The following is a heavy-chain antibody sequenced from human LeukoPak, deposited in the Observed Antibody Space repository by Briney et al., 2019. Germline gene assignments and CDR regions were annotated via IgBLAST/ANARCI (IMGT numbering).Heavy chain of an antibody. J-gene: IGHJ4*02. Sequence: SETLSLTCTVSGGSISTYSWSWIRQRPGKGLERIGYIYYSGTPNYNSSLKSRVTISVDTSTNQFSLKLSSVTAADTAVYYCARLDSSGYYVDYWGQGTLVTVSS. D-gene: IGHD3-22*01. CDR1: GGSISTYS. CDR2: IYYSGTP. CDR3: ARLDSSGYYVDY. V-gene: IGHV4-59*08.